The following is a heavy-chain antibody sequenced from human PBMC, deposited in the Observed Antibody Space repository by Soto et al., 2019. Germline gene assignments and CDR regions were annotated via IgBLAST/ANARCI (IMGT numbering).Heavy chain of an antibody. J-gene: IGHJ4*02. CDR2: VFHTGTT. V-gene: IGHV4-4*02. CDR3: ARSAGWYAVHS. CDR1: GDSVSSPYY. D-gene: IGHD6-19*01. Sequence: QVQLQESGPGLVKPSGTLSLTCAVSGDSVSSPYYWCWVRQPPGKGLEWIGEVFHTGTTSYNPSLRSRVTISMDKSITPCSLDLSSVTAADTAVYYCARSAGWYAVHSWGPGTLVIVSS.